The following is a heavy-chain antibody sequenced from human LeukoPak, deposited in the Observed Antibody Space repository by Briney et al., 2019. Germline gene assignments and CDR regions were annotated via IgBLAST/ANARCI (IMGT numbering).Heavy chain of an antibody. V-gene: IGHV3-21*01. Sequence: GGSLRLSCAASGFTFSSYSMNWVRQAPGKGLEWVSSISSSSSYIYYADSVKGRLTISRDNAKNSLYLQMNSLRAEDTAVYYCAREDCSSTSCYWLDYWGQGTLVTVSS. CDR3: AREDCSSTSCYWLDY. CDR2: ISSSSSYI. D-gene: IGHD2-2*01. CDR1: GFTFSSYS. J-gene: IGHJ4*02.